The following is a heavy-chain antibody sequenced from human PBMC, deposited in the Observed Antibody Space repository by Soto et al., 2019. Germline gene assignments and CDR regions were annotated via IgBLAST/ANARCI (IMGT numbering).Heavy chain of an antibody. J-gene: IGHJ6*01. CDR2: ISYDGSNK. CDR3: AGLDLLLPAAASGYYHYFMDV. CDR1: GFTFSSYA. D-gene: IGHD2-2*01. V-gene: IGHV3-30-3*01. Sequence: QVQLVESGGGVVQPGRSLRLSCAASGFTFSSYAMHCVRQAPGKWPAWVAVISYDGSNKYYAESVKGRFTISRDNSKNLLYLQMNSLRAEDTAVYYSAGLDLLLPAAASGYYHYFMDVWGHVPTLNVS.